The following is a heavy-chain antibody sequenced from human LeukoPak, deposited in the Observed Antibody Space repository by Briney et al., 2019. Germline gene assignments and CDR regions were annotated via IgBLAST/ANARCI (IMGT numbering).Heavy chain of an antibody. V-gene: IGHV4-59*04. CDR1: GGSISSYY. J-gene: IGHJ6*03. CDR2: IYYSGST. Sequence: SETLSLTCTVSGGSISSYYWSWIRQPPGKGLEWIANIYYSGSTYYNPSLMSRVTISADTFTNQLFLKLSAATAADTAVDYCASVRRGFGESSKYYSYYYMDVWGNGTTVPIS. CDR3: ASVRRGFGESSKYYSYYYMDV. D-gene: IGHD3-10*01.